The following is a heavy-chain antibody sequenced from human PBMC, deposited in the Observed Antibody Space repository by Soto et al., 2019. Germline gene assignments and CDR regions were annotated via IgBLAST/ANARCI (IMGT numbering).Heavy chain of an antibody. CDR3: ARDLPPVDY. CDR2: ISAYNGNT. CDR1: GYTFSSYH. Sequence: QIQLVQSGAEVKKPGASVKVSCKASGYTFSSYHITWVRQAPGQGLEWMGWISAYNGNTNYAQNLQGRVTMTTDPSTSTAYMELRSLRSNDTAVYYCARDLPPVDYWGQGTLVTVSS. V-gene: IGHV1-18*01. J-gene: IGHJ4*02.